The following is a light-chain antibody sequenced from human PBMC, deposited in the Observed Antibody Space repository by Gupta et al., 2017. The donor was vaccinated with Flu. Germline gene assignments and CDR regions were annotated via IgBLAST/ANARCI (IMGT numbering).Light chain of an antibody. CDR2: RHS. CDR1: SSHSGAGYD. Sequence: QSVLTQPPPVSGAPGQRVTISCTGSSSHSGAGYDVHGYQQLPGTAPKLRIYRHSNRPSGGPDRFSGSKSGTSASLAITGLQAEDEADYYCQSYDSSLSGSGVFGGGTKLTVL. J-gene: IGLJ2*01. CDR3: QSYDSSLSGSGV. V-gene: IGLV1-40*01.